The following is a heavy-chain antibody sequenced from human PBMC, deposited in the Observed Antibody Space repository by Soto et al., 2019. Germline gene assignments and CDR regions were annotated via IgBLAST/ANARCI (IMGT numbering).Heavy chain of an antibody. CDR2: ISGDGVHT. Sequence: EVQLAESGGGLIQPGGSLRLSCATSGFTFSRYWIHWVRQAPGEGLVWVSRISGDGVHTDYAESVKGRFTVSRDIAKSTGYLQMNNLRAEDTAIYYCARIRGYWYGLDVWGQGTTVTVSS. CDR3: ARIRGYWYGLDV. V-gene: IGHV3-74*01. CDR1: GFTFSRYW. J-gene: IGHJ6*02.